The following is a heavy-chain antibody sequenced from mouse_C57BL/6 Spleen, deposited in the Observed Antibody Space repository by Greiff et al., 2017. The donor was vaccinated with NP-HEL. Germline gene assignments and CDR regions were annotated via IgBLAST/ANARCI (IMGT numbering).Heavy chain of an antibody. D-gene: IGHD1-1*01. CDR3: ARRGGSSLYAMDY. J-gene: IGHJ4*01. CDR2: IYPGDGDT. V-gene: IGHV1-80*01. Sequence: VKLQQSGAELVKPGASVKISCKASGYAFSSYWMNWVKQRPGKGLEWIGQIYPGDGDTNYNGKFKGKATLTADKSSSTAYLQLSSLTSEDSAVYYCARRGGSSLYAMDYWGQGTSVTVSS. CDR1: GYAFSSYW.